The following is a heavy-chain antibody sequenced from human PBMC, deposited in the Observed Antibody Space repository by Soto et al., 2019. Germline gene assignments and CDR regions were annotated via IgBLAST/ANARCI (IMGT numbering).Heavy chain of an antibody. D-gene: IGHD3-22*01. Sequence: TLSLTCAVSGGSISSGGYSWSWIRQPPGKGLEWIGYIYHSGSTYYNPSLKSRVTISVDRSKNQFSLKLSSVTAADTAVYYCASSMYYYDSSGYFSYGMDVWGQGTTVTVSS. CDR1: GGSISSGGYS. V-gene: IGHV4-30-2*01. CDR2: IYHSGST. CDR3: ASSMYYYDSSGYFSYGMDV. J-gene: IGHJ6*02.